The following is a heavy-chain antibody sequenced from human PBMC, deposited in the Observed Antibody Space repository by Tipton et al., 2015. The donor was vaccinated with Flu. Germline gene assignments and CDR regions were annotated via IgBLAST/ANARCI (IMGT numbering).Heavy chain of an antibody. CDR3: ARDRDMITFGGVIAHNWFDP. J-gene: IGHJ5*02. CDR1: GYTFTGYY. CDR2: INPNSGGT. D-gene: IGHD3-16*02. V-gene: IGHV1-2*02. Sequence: QSGPEVKKPGASVKVSCKASGYTFTGYYMHWVRQAPGQGLEWMGWINPNSGGTNYAQKFQGRVTMTRDTSISTAYMELSRLRSDDTAVYYCARDRDMITFGGVIAHNWFDPWGQGTLVTVSS.